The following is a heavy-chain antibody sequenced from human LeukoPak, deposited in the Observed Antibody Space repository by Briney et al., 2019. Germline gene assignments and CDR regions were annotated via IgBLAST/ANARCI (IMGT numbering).Heavy chain of an antibody. Sequence: GGSLRLSCAASGFTFSNYAMTWVRQAPGKGLEWVSAISGSDGSTYYSDSVTGRFTISRDNSKNTLFLQMTSLRTDGTAVYYRAKDGDDFWSAYQIALWGQGTLVTVSS. CDR3: AKDGDDFWSAYQIAL. V-gene: IGHV3-23*01. J-gene: IGHJ4*02. CDR2: ISGSDGST. CDR1: GFTFSNYA. D-gene: IGHD3-3*01.